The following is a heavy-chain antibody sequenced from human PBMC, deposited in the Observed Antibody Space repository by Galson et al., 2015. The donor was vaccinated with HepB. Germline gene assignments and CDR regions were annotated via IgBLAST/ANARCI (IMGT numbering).Heavy chain of an antibody. CDR3: ARGYYDGTGYHKAFDF. CDR1: GFTFNSYA. J-gene: IGHJ4*02. V-gene: IGHV3-13*01. Sequence: SLRLSCAASGFTFNSYAMHWVRQATGKSLEWVSAIGTAGESYYPGSVKGRFTISREDAKNSLYLQMNSLRAGDTAIYYCARGYYDGTGYHKAFDFWGQGTLVTVSS. CDR2: IGTAGES. D-gene: IGHD3-22*01.